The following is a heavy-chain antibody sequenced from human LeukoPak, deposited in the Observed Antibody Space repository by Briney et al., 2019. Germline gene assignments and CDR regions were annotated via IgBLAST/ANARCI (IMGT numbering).Heavy chain of an antibody. J-gene: IGHJ3*02. V-gene: IGHV4-59*01. Sequence: SGTLSLTCTVSGGSIGSYYWSWIRQPPGKGLEWIGYIHYSGTTNYNPSLKSRVTISVDTSKNQFSLKLSSVTAADTAVYYCARDLFFVTYYYNSSGPEALDIWGQGTMVTVSS. CDR1: GGSIGSYY. CDR2: IHYSGTT. CDR3: ARDLFFVTYYYNSSGPEALDI. D-gene: IGHD3-22*01.